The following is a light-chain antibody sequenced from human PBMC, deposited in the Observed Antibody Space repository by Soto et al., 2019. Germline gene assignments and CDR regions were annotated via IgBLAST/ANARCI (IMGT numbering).Light chain of an antibody. CDR2: GVS. CDR1: QSIGSY. Sequence: DIQMTQSPSSLSAAVGDRVMITCRASQSIGSYLSWYQQKPGKPPNLLIFGVSTLQSGVPSRFSGSRSGSDFTLTISSLQPEDFATYYCQQSSSIPRTFGQGTKVEI. J-gene: IGKJ1*01. V-gene: IGKV1-39*01. CDR3: QQSSSIPRT.